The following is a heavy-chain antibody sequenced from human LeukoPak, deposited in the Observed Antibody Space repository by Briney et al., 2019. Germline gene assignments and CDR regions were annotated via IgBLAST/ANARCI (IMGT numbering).Heavy chain of an antibody. V-gene: IGHV1-18*01. CDR3: ARDYYGSGSYGY. J-gene: IGHJ4*02. CDR1: GYTFSSYG. D-gene: IGHD3-10*01. CDR2: ISTYNGKT. Sequence: ASVKVSCKASGYTFSSYGITWVRQAPGQGLEWMGWISTYNGKTSNAQNLQGRVTMTTDTSTSTAYMEVRSLRSDDTAVYYCARDYYGSGSYGYWGQGTLVTVSS.